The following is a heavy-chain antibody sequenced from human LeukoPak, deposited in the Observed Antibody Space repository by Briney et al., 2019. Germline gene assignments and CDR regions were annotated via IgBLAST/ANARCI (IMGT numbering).Heavy chain of an antibody. D-gene: IGHD6-6*01. CDR1: GYTFTSYA. Sequence: EASVKASCKASGYTFTSYAMNCVRQAPGQGIEWMGWINTNTGNPTYAQGFTGRSVFALDTSVSTAYLQISSLKAEDTAVYYRAREFAYSSSPYFDYWGQGTLVTVSS. CDR2: INTNTGNP. J-gene: IGHJ4*02. V-gene: IGHV7-4-1*02. CDR3: AREFAYSSSPYFDY.